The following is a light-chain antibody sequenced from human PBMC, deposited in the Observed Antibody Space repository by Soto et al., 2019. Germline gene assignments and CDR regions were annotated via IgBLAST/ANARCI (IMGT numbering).Light chain of an antibody. CDR1: QSINSN. CDR2: RAS. J-gene: IGKJ1*01. CDR3: QQYNNWPGT. Sequence: IVMTQSPATLSVSLGERATLSCRASQSINSNLAWYQQKPGQAPRLLMFRASIRAAGFPARFSGSGSGTEFTLTISSLQSEDFAVYYCQQYNNWPGTFGQGTNVDI. V-gene: IGKV3-15*01.